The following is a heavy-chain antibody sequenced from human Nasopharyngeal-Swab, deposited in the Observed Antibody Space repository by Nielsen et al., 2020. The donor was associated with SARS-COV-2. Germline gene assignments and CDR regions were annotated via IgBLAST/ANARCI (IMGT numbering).Heavy chain of an antibody. J-gene: IGHJ6*02. Sequence: GESLKISCAASGFNFGNYAMHWVRQAPGKGPEWVAFIRHDGRNKDYAEIVKGRFTISRDNSKNTLFLQMNSLRAEDTAVYYCARDGLDYDFWSAYFMDVWGQGTTATVSS. CDR1: GFNFGNYA. D-gene: IGHD3-3*01. CDR2: IRHDGRNK. CDR3: ARDGLDYDFWSAYFMDV. V-gene: IGHV3-30*02.